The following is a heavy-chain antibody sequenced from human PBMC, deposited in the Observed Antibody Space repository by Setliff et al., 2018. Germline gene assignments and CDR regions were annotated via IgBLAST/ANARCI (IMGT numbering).Heavy chain of an antibody. CDR1: GFTFSNYW. Sequence: PGESLKISCTASGFTFSNYWMSWVRQAPGKGLEWVANIKQDGSEKYYVDSVKGRFAISRDNAKNSLYMQMNSLRAEDTAVYYCATGHRVVDVWGKGTTVTVSS. J-gene: IGHJ6*04. V-gene: IGHV3-7*03. CDR3: ATGHRVVDV. D-gene: IGHD3-3*01. CDR2: IKQDGSEK.